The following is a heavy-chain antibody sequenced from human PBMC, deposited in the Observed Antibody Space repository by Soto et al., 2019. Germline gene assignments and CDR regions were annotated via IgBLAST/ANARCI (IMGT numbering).Heavy chain of an antibody. Sequence: QVQLVESRGGVVQPGRSLRLSCAASGFTFSSYAMHWVRQAPGKGLEWVAVISYDGSDEYFADSVRGRFTISRDNSKNTVFLQMNSLRPEDTAMYYCAKERSSGSWRGHLHCWGQGTLVTVSS. CDR1: GFTFSSYA. CDR2: ISYDGSDE. V-gene: IGHV3-30*18. J-gene: IGHJ4*02. D-gene: IGHD3-22*01. CDR3: AKERSSGSWRGHLHC.